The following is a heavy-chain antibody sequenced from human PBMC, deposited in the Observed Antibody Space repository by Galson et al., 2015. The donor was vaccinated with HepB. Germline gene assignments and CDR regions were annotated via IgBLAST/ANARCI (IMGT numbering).Heavy chain of an antibody. CDR3: AREGPLGYCSGGSCYRGRYYYGMDV. V-gene: IGHV5-51*01. CDR1: GYSFKDYW. D-gene: IGHD2-15*01. CDR2: IYPDDFGT. Sequence: QSGAEVKKPGESLKISCKGSGYSFKDYWIGWVRQMPGKGLEWMGIIYPDDFGTRYSPSFQGHVTISADKSISTAYLQWSSLKASDTAMYYCAREGPLGYCSGGSCYRGRYYYGMDVWGQGTTVTVSS. J-gene: IGHJ6*02.